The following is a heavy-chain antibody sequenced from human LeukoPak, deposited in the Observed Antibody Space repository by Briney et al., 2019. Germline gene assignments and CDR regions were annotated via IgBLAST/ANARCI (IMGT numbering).Heavy chain of an antibody. Sequence: GGSLRLSCVASGFTFSSRDWMTWVRQAPGKGLEWVANIKQDGSEKNYVDSVKGRFTISRDNAKNSLYLQMNSLRAEDTAVYYCARAVGIEDAFDIWGQGTMVTVSS. V-gene: IGHV3-7*01. D-gene: IGHD1-14*01. CDR3: ARAVGIEDAFDI. CDR2: IKQDGSEK. CDR1: GFTFSSRDW. J-gene: IGHJ3*02.